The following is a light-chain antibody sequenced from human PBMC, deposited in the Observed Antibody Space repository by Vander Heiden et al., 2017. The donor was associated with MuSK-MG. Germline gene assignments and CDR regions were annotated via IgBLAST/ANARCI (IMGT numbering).Light chain of an antibody. Sequence: DIQMTQSPSSLSASVGDRITITCRASQAINTYLQWYQQTPGSAPKLLIFAASVLESGVPSRFSGSGSETHFTLTISSVQPDDFATYYCQQSHSTPYTFGQGTKVEIK. J-gene: IGKJ2*01. CDR2: AAS. V-gene: IGKV1-39*01. CDR3: QQSHSTPYT. CDR1: QAINTY.